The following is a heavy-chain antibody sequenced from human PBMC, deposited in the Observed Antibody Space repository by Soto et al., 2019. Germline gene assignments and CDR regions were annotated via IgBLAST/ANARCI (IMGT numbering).Heavy chain of an antibody. V-gene: IGHV1-69*02. D-gene: IGHD6-13*01. CDR3: ALGSWSGETFDI. CDR1: GGTFNVYT. CDR2: IIPMLAIT. J-gene: IGHJ3*02. Sequence: QVQLVQSGAEVKKPGSSVKVSCKASGGTFNVYTIIWVRQAPGQGLEWMGRIIPMLAITNYAQRFQGRVTLTADTSTNTAYMELSSLTSEDTAVYYCALGSWSGETFDIWGKGTLVTVSS.